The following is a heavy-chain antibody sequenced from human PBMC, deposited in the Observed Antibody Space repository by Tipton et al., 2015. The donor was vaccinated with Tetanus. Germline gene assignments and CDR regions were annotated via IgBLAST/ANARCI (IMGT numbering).Heavy chain of an antibody. J-gene: IGHJ5*02. CDR2: ISSRGST. Sequence: TLSLTCTVSSVSIADNTNYWGWIRQPPGKGLESIGCISSRGSTYYNPSLTSRVSISVDTSKNQFSLKLTSVTAADTAIYYCARGGDNLTFQRPTGRWFDPWGHGTLVTVSS. D-gene: IGHD1-1*01. CDR3: ARGGDNLTFQRPTGRWFDP. V-gene: IGHV4-31*03. CDR1: SVSIADNTNY.